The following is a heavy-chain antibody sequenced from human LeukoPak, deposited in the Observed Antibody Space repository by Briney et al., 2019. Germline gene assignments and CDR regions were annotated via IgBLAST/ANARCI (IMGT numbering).Heavy chain of an antibody. V-gene: IGHV3-48*01. J-gene: IGHJ4*02. CDR1: GFTFSSFS. CDR3: AKGTYDDFWSGYYGY. CDR2: ITLSSSVI. D-gene: IGHD3-3*01. Sequence: GGSLRLSCAASGFTFSSFSMSWVRQSPGKGLEWVSYITLSSSVIYYADSVRGRFTISRDNAKNSLYLQMNSLRAEDTAVYYCAKGTYDDFWSGYYGYWGQGTLVTVSS.